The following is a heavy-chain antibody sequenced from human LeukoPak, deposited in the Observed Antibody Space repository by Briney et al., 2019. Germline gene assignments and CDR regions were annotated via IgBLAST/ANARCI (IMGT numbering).Heavy chain of an antibody. CDR2: IYYSGST. CDR1: GGSISSSSYY. J-gene: IGHJ4*02. CDR3: AGARYYYDSSGYYTRRHFDY. D-gene: IGHD3-22*01. Sequence: PSETLSLTCTVSGGSISSSSYYWGWIRQPPGKGLEWIGSIYYSGSTYYNPSLKSRVTISVDTSKNQFTLKLSSVTAADTAVYYCAGARYYYDSSGYYTRRHFDYWGQGTLVTVSS. V-gene: IGHV4-39*06.